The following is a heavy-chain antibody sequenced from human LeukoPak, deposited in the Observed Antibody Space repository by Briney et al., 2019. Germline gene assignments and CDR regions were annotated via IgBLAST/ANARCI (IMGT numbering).Heavy chain of an antibody. V-gene: IGHV3-7*01. D-gene: IGHD3-10*01. CDR2: IKKDGSDK. CDR1: GFTFSSDW. CDR3: VRDWFGGT. Sequence: GGSLRLSCAASGFTFSSDWMSWVRQAPGKGLEWVADIKKDGSDKNYVDSVKGRFTISRDNAKNSLYLQMNSLRAEDTAVYYCVRDWFGGTWGQGTLVTVSS. J-gene: IGHJ5*02.